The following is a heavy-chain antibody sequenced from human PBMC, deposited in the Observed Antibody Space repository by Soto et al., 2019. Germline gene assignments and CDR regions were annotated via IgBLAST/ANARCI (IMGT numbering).Heavy chain of an antibody. V-gene: IGHV3-11*01. CDR2: ISSSGSTI. D-gene: IGHD6-19*01. Sequence: XVCLRRSGLACGFTLRDYYISWILQAPGKGLEWVSYISSSGSTIYYADSVKGRFTISRDNAKNSLYLQMNSLRAEDTAVYYCARHQVAVAGDAFDICGQRTMVTVSS. J-gene: IGHJ3*02. CDR3: ARHQVAVAGDAFDI. CDR1: GFTLRDYY.